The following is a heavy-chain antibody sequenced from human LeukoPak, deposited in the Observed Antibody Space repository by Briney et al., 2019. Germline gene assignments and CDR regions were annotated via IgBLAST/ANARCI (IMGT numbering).Heavy chain of an antibody. Sequence: SETLSLTCTVSGGSISSYYWSWIRQPPGKGLEWIGYIYHSGSTYYNPSLKSRVTISVDRSKNQFPLKLSSVTAADTAVYYCARQTAGRAFDIWGQGTMVTVSS. CDR2: IYHSGST. D-gene: IGHD6-19*01. V-gene: IGHV4-59*08. J-gene: IGHJ3*02. CDR1: GGSISSYY. CDR3: ARQTAGRAFDI.